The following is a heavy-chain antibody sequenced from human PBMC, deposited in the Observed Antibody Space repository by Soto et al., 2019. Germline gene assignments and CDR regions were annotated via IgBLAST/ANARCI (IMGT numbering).Heavy chain of an antibody. CDR2: IYHSEST. Sequence: SETLSLTCAVSGDSVTSSNWWSWVRQPPGKGLEWIGEIYHSESTNYNPSLKSRVTMSIDKSKNQFSLKLTSVTAADTAVYFCARCDFGIFDYWGQGTLVTVSS. V-gene: IGHV4-4*02. D-gene: IGHD4-17*01. J-gene: IGHJ4*02. CDR3: ARCDFGIFDY. CDR1: GDSVTSSNW.